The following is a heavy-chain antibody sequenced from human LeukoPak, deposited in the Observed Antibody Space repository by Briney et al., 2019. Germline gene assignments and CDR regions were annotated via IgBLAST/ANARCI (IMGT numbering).Heavy chain of an antibody. V-gene: IGHV4-30-2*01. CDR3: ARIAYSYGTAFDY. D-gene: IGHD5-18*01. J-gene: IGHJ4*02. Sequence: PSETLSLTCAVSGGSISSGGYSWSWIRQLPGKGLEWIGYIYHSGSTYYNPSLKSRVTISVDKSKNQFSLKLNSVTAADTAVYYCARIAYSYGTAFDYWGQGTLVTVSS. CDR2: IYHSGST. CDR1: GGSISSGGYS.